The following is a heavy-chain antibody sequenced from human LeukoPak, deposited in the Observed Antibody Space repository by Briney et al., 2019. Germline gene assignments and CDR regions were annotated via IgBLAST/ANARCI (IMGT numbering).Heavy chain of an antibody. CDR2: ISSSGSTI. CDR3: ARLGGGYSYGYEYYYYYMDV. J-gene: IGHJ6*03. Sequence: GGSLRLSCAASGFTFSDYYMSWIRQAPGKGLEWVSYISSSGSTIYYADSVKGRFTISRDNAKNSLYLQMNSLRAEDTAVYYCARLGGGYSYGYEYYYYYMDVWGKGTTVTVSS. V-gene: IGHV3-11*04. CDR1: GFTFSDYY. D-gene: IGHD5-18*01.